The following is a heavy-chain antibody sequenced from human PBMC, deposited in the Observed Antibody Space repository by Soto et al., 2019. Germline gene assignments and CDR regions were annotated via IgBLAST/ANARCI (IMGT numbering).Heavy chain of an antibody. CDR3: AKDLLPNTVTTCGS. D-gene: IGHD4-17*01. CDR1: GFTFDSYG. J-gene: IGHJ5*02. Sequence: QVQLVESGGGVVQPGRSLRLSCAASGFTFDSYGMHWVRQAPGKGLEWVAVISSDGNNKYYADSVKGRFTISRDNFKNTLYLQMSSLRADDTAVYYCAKDLLPNTVTTCGSWGQGTLLTVSS. V-gene: IGHV3-30*18. CDR2: ISSDGNNK.